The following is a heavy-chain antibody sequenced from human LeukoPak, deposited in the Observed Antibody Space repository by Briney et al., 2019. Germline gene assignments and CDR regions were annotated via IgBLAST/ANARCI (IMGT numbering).Heavy chain of an antibody. CDR1: GGSISSSNW. CDR3: ARNYYDSSGYAIFDY. Sequence: PSEILSLTCAVSGGSISSSNWWSWVRQPPGKGLEWIGEIYHSGSTNYNPSLKSRVTVSVDKSKNQFSLKLSSVTAADTAVYYCARNYYDSSGYAIFDYWGQGTLVTVSS. J-gene: IGHJ4*02. CDR2: IYHSGST. V-gene: IGHV4-4*02. D-gene: IGHD3-22*01.